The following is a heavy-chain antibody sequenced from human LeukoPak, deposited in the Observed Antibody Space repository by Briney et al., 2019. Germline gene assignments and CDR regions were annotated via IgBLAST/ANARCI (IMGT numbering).Heavy chain of an antibody. CDR1: GGSISSYY. CDR3: ARVISSWEYYFDY. J-gene: IGHJ4*02. Sequence: SETLSLTCAVSGGSISSYYWSWIRQPPGKGLEWIGYIYYSGSTNYNPSLKSRVTISVDTSKNQFSLKLSSVTAADTAVYYCARVISSWEYYFDYWGQGTLVTVSS. CDR2: IYYSGST. D-gene: IGHD6-13*01. V-gene: IGHV4-59*01.